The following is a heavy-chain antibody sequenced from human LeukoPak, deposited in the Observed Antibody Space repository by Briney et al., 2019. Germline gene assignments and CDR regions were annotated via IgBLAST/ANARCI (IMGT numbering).Heavy chain of an antibody. D-gene: IGHD6-19*01. CDR3: AKREAGKHFVGAFDI. V-gene: IGHV3-30*18. CDR1: GFTFSSYG. CDR2: ISYDGSNK. Sequence: GRSLRLSCAASGFTFSSYGMLWVRQAPGKGLEWVAVISYDGSNKYYADSVKGRFTISRDNSKNTLYLQMNSLRAEDTAVYYCAKREAGKHFVGAFDIWGQGTMVTVSS. J-gene: IGHJ3*02.